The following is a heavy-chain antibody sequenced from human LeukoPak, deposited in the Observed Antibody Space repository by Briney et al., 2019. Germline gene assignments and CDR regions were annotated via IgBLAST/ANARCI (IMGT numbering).Heavy chain of an antibody. D-gene: IGHD3-3*01. CDR1: GFTFSSYA. CDR3: ARLVDFALIDY. J-gene: IGHJ4*02. V-gene: IGHV3-23*01. Sequence: SGGSLRLSCAASGFTFSSYAMSWVRQAPGKGLEWVSAISGSGGSTFCADSVKGRFTISRDNAKNSLYLQMNSLRAEDTAVYYCARLVDFALIDYWGQGTLVTVSS. CDR2: ISGSGGST.